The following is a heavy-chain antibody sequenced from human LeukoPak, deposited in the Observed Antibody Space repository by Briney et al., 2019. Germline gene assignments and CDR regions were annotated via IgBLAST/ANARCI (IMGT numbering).Heavy chain of an antibody. D-gene: IGHD2-21*01. CDR2: IYYSGST. Sequence: KPSETLSLTCTVSGGSIRSYYWSWIRQSPGKGLEWIGYIYYSGSTNYNPSLKSRVTISVDTSKNQFSLKLSSVTAADTAVYYCARGMSIIDYWGQGTLVTVSS. V-gene: IGHV4-59*01. CDR1: GGSIRSYY. J-gene: IGHJ4*02. CDR3: ARGMSIIDY.